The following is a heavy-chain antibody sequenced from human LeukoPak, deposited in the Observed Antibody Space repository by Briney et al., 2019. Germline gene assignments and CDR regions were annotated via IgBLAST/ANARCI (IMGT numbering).Heavy chain of an antibody. Sequence: GGSLRLSCAASGFTLSSYSMNWVRQAPGKGLEWVSSISSSSSYIYYADSVKGRFTISRDNAKNSLYLQMNSLRAEDTAVYYCARGQQLVSYYYYYMDVWGKGTTVTVSS. D-gene: IGHD6-13*01. J-gene: IGHJ6*03. CDR1: GFTLSSYS. CDR2: ISSSSSYI. CDR3: ARGQQLVSYYYYYMDV. V-gene: IGHV3-21*01.